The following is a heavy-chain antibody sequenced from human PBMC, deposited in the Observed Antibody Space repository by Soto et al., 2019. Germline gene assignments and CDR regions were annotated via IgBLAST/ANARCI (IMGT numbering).Heavy chain of an antibody. CDR1: GGTFSSYA. D-gene: IGHD2-2*01. CDR2: IIPIFGTA. Sequence: QVQLVQSGAEVKKPGSSVKVSCKASGGTFSSYAISWVRQAPGQGLEWRGGIIPIFGTANYAQKFQGRVTITADESTSTAYMELSSLRSEDTAVYYCARDEGVVLVPSARGYYYCMDVWGQGTTVTVSS. CDR3: ARDEGVVLVPSARGYYYCMDV. J-gene: IGHJ6*02. V-gene: IGHV1-69*12.